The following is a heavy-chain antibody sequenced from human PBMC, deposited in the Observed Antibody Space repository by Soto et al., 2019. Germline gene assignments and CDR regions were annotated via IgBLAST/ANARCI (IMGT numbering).Heavy chain of an antibody. CDR2: IYHTGST. J-gene: IGHJ4*02. V-gene: IGHV4-31*03. CDR1: GGSVTGGGYY. Sequence: PSETLSLTCSVSGGSVTGGGYYWSWIRQLPGKGLEWIGYIYHTGSTFYSPSLKSRVTISLDTSKSQFSLKLTSVTAADTAMYYCAGSPARSMCDSWGQGSPVTVS. D-gene: IGHD3-10*01. CDR3: AGSPARSMCDS.